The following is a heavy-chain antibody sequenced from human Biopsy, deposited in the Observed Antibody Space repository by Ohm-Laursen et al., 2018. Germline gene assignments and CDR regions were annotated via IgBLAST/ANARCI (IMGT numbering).Heavy chain of an antibody. J-gene: IGHJ5*01. CDR1: GFTFHTYA. CDR3: VKQWGGYNFDS. Sequence: GSLRISCSASGFTFHTYAMNWVRQAPGKGLEWVAHIDVSDYNTYYADSVRGRFTISRDNSKQMVHLEINSLTADDTAVYYCVKQWGGYNFDSWGQGTLVTVSS. CDR2: IDVSDYNT. V-gene: IGHV3-23*01. D-gene: IGHD1-14*01.